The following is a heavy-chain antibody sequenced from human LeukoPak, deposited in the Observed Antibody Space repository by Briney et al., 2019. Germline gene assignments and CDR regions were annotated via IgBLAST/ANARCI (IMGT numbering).Heavy chain of an antibody. D-gene: IGHD3-22*01. V-gene: IGHV4-31*03. Sequence: SETLSLTCTVSGGSISSGGYYWSWIRQHPGKGLEWIGYIYYSGSTYYNPSLKSRVTISVDTSKNQFSLKLSSVTAADTAVYYCARVSHYYDSSSINWFDPWGQGTLVTVSS. CDR2: IYYSGST. CDR3: ARVSHYYDSSSINWFDP. J-gene: IGHJ5*02. CDR1: GGSISSGGYY.